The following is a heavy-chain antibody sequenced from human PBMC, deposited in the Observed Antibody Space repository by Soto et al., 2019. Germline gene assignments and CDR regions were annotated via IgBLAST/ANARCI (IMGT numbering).Heavy chain of an antibody. Sequence: ETLSLTCTVSGGAINDHYWSYIRQPPGKGLEWIGYIYYNGNTNYNPSLESRVTISVDRSKNQFSLRLTSLTAADTAVYYCARVWTGYFDYWGRGALVTVSS. CDR2: IYYNGNT. D-gene: IGHD3-3*01. CDR3: ARVWTGYFDY. V-gene: IGHV4-59*11. CDR1: GGAINDHY. J-gene: IGHJ4*02.